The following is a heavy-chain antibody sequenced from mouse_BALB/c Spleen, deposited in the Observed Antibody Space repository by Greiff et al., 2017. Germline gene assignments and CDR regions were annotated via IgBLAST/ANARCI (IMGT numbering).Heavy chain of an antibody. CDR1: GFSLTSYG. V-gene: IGHV2-9*02. CDR3: ARSFTPGNYYAMDY. Sequence: VMLVESGPGLVAPSQSLSITCTVSGFSLTSYGVHWVRQPPGKGLEWLGVIWAGGSTNYNSALMSRLSISKDNSKSQVFLKMNSLQTDDTAMYYCARSFTPGNYYAMDYWGQGTSVTVSS. CDR2: IWAGGST. D-gene: IGHD1-1*01. J-gene: IGHJ4*01.